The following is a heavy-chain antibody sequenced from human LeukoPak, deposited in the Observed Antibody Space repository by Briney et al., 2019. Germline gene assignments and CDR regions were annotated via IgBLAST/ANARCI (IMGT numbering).Heavy chain of an antibody. D-gene: IGHD3-16*02. CDR2: IYHSGST. Sequence: PSETLSLTCTVSGYSISSDYYWGWIRQPPGRGLEWIGTIYHSGSTYYNPSLKSRVTISVDTSKNQFSLKLSSVTAADTAVYYCARSSYDYVWGSYRRRLDFDYWGQGTLVTVSS. J-gene: IGHJ4*02. CDR1: GYSISSDYY. V-gene: IGHV4-38-2*02. CDR3: ARSSYDYVWGSYRRRLDFDY.